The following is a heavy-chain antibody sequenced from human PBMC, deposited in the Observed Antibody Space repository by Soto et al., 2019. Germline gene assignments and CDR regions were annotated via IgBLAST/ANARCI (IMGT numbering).Heavy chain of an antibody. Sequence: GSLRLSCAASGFTFSSDAMSWVRQAPGKGLEWVPAISSSGGATYYTDSVKGRFTISRDNPKNTLYLQMNSLRADDTAVYYCAKKKAASPGTPDFDYWGQGTLVTVSS. CDR1: GFTFSSDA. CDR2: ISSSGGAT. J-gene: IGHJ4*02. D-gene: IGHD2-15*01. V-gene: IGHV3-23*01. CDR3: AKKKAASPGTPDFDY.